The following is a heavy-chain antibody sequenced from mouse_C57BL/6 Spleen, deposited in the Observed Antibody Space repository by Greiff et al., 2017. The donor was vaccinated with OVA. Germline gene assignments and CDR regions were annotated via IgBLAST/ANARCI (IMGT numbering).Heavy chain of an antibody. V-gene: IGHV3-6*01. CDR2: ISYDGSN. Sequence: VQLKQSGPGLVKPSQSLSLTCSVTGYSITSGYYWNWIRQFPGNKLEWMGYISYDGSNNYNPSLKNRISITRDTSKNQFFLKLNSVTTEDTATYYCAREDGYYGYWGKGTTLTVSS. CDR3: AREDGYYGY. CDR1: GYSITSGYY. J-gene: IGHJ2*01. D-gene: IGHD2-3*01.